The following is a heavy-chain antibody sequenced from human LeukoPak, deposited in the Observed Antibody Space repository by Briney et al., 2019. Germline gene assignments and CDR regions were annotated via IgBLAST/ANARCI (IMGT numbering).Heavy chain of an antibody. CDR1: GFTFSHFD. V-gene: IGHV3-23*01. J-gene: IGHJ6*02. Sequence: PGGSLRLSCAASGFTFSHFDMTWVRQAPGKGLEWVSRISGSGDVTHYADSVKGRFTISRDNSKNTLYLQMSSLTAEDLAVYYCAKDQSPYYYYGMDVWGQGTTVTVSS. CDR2: ISGSGDVT. CDR3: AKDQSPYYYYGMDV.